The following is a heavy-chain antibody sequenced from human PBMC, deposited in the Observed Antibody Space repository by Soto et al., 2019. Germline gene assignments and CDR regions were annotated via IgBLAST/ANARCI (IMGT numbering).Heavy chain of an antibody. CDR3: ARIEDSSSWRYYYYYYMDV. CDR1: GGSISSSSYY. J-gene: IGHJ6*03. Sequence: QLQLQESGPGLVKPSETLSLTCTVSGGSISSSSYYWGWIRQPPGKGLEWIGSIYYSGSTSYNPSLKSRVTTSVDTSKNQFSLKLSCVTAADTAVYYCARIEDSSSWRYYYYYYMDVWGKGTTVTVSS. CDR2: IYYSGST. V-gene: IGHV4-39*01. D-gene: IGHD6-13*01.